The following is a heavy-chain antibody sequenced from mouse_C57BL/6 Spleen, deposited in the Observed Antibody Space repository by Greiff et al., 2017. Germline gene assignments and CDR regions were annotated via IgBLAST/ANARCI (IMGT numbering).Heavy chain of an antibody. CDR1: GYTFTSYW. V-gene: IGHV1-69*01. D-gene: IGHD2-4*01. J-gene: IGHJ3*01. CDR2: IDPSDSYT. Sequence: VQLQQPGAELVMPGASVKLSCKASGYTFTSYWMHWVKQRPGQGLEWIGEIDPSDSYTNYNQKFKGKSTLTVDKSSRTAYMQLSSLTSEDSAVYYCARKDYDFFAYWGQGTLVTVSA. CDR3: ARKDYDFFAY.